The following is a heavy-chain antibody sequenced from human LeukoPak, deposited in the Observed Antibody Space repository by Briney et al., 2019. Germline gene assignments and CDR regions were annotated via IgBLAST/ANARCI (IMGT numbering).Heavy chain of an antibody. Sequence: GGSLRLSCAASGFTFSNYWMSWVRQAPGKGLEWVANIKQDGSEKYYVGSVKGRFTISRDNAKNSLFLQMNSPRAEDTAVYYCASGSGWYDAFDIWGQGTMVTVSS. CDR2: IKQDGSEK. V-gene: IGHV3-7*01. CDR1: GFTFSNYW. J-gene: IGHJ3*02. CDR3: ASGSGWYDAFDI. D-gene: IGHD6-19*01.